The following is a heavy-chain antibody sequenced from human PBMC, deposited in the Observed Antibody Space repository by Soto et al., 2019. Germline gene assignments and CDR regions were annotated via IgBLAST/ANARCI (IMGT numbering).Heavy chain of an antibody. V-gene: IGHV3-23*01. CDR2: ISVDGRRT. CDR1: WFTFSSYD. D-gene: IGHD3-9*01. J-gene: IGHJ5*02. Sequence: VGSLRLSRAASWFTFSSYDMTWVRQAQGKGLEWVSGISVDGRRTYYADAVKGRFTMSMDNSANALYLQMNSLRADDRAVYYCTKTGTFLTGNNWFDRWGQGTLVTVSA. CDR3: TKTGTFLTGNNWFDR.